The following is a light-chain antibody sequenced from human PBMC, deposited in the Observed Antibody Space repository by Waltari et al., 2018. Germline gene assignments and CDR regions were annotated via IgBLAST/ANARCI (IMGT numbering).Light chain of an antibody. CDR1: SSDVGAYNF. J-gene: IGLJ2*01. CDR2: EVS. Sequence: QSALTQPASVSGSPGQSIAISCIGTSSDVGAYNFLSWYQQHPGKAPKLMIYEVSKRPPQVSTRFSGSQSGDTASLRLSLLQTEDEAEYYCCSYIRIGPVRFGAGT. V-gene: IGLV2-23*02. CDR3: CSYIRIGPVR.